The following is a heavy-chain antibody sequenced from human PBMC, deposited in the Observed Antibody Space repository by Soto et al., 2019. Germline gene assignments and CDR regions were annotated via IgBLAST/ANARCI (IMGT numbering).Heavy chain of an antibody. D-gene: IGHD3-3*01. V-gene: IGHV4-59*01. CDR1: GGSISSYY. J-gene: IGHJ6*02. Sequence: QVQLQESGPGLVKPSETLSLTCTVSGGSISSYYWSWIRQPPGKGLEWIGYIYYSGSTNYNPSLKSRVTISVDTSKNQFSLKLSSVTAADTAVYYCARGGAPIFGVVIKYYYYGMDVWGQGTTVTVSS. CDR2: IYYSGST. CDR3: ARGGAPIFGVVIKYYYYGMDV.